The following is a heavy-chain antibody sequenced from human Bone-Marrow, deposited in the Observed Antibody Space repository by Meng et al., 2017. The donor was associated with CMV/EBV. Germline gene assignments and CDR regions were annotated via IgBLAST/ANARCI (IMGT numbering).Heavy chain of an antibody. CDR2: ISYDGSNK. V-gene: IGHV3-30-3*01. Sequence: GESLKISCAASGFTFSSYAMHWVRQAPGKGLEWVAVISYDGSNKYYADSVKGRFTISRDNSKNTLYLQMNSLRAEDTAVYYCAKDMRISSIAARSALDYWGQGTRVTGSS. D-gene: IGHD6-6*01. CDR1: GFTFSSYA. J-gene: IGHJ4*02. CDR3: AKDMRISSIAARSALDY.